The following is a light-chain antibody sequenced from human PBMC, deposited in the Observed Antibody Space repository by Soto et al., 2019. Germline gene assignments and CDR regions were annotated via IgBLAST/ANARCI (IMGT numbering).Light chain of an antibody. J-gene: IGLJ2*01. V-gene: IGLV2-11*01. CDR2: DVS. CDR3: CSYAGSYTYVV. Sequence: QSALTQPRSVSGSPGQSVTISCTGTSSNVGGYNYVSWYQQHPGKAPKLMIYDVSKRPSGVPDRFAGSKSGNTASLTISGRQAEDEADYCCCSYAGSYTYVVFGGGTKLTVL. CDR1: SSNVGGYNY.